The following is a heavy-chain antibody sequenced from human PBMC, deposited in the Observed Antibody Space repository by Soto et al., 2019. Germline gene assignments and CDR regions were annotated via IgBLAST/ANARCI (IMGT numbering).Heavy chain of an antibody. D-gene: IGHD2-15*01. Sequence: GGSLRLSCAASGFSFSDDYMSWILQAPGKGLEWVSYISSSGSTIYYADSVKGRFTISRDNAKNSLYLQMNSLRAEDTAVHYCAIGDCIGGCCYSLYCYGMDVWGQGTTVTVSS. CDR2: ISSSGSTI. CDR3: AIGDCIGGCCYSLYCYGMDV. V-gene: IGHV3-11*01. J-gene: IGHJ6*01. CDR1: GFSFSDDY.